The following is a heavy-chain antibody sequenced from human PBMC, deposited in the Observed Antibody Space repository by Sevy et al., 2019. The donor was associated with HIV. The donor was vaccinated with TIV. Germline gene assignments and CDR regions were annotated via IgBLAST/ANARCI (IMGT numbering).Heavy chain of an antibody. J-gene: IGHJ3*02. Sequence: GGSLRLSCAASGVTFSNAWMSWVRQAPGKGLEWVGRIKSKTDGGTTDYAAPVKGIFTTSKDYSKNTLYLQMNSLKTEDTAVYYCTESGSYYVGIWGQGTMVTVSS. CDR1: GVTFSNAW. V-gene: IGHV3-15*01. D-gene: IGHD1-26*01. CDR2: IKSKTDGGTT. CDR3: TESGSYYVGI.